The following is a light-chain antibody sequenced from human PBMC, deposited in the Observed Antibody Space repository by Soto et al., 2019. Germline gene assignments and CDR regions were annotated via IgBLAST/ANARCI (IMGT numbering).Light chain of an antibody. V-gene: IGKV1-39*01. CDR3: QQTYGTLWT. CDR2: GAS. Sequence: DIQMTQSPSSLSASVGDRVTITCRASQSISSYLNWYQQKPGKAPKLLIYGASSLQSGVPSRFSGSGSGTDFTLTISSLQPDDFATYYCQQTYGTLWTFGQGTEVEIK. J-gene: IGKJ1*01. CDR1: QSISSY.